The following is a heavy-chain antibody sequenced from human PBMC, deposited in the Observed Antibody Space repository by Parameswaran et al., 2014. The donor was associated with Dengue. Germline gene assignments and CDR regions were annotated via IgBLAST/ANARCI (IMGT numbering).Heavy chain of an antibody. Sequence: RWIRQPPGKGLEWIGYIYYSGSTYYNPSLKSRVTISVDTSKNQFSLKLSSMTAADTTVYYCARLGSSSWPDPVWFDPWGQGTWSPSPQ. D-gene: IGHD6-13*01. CDR2: IYYSGST. V-gene: IGHV4-31*02. CDR3: ARLGSSSWPDPVWFDP. J-gene: IGHJ5*02.